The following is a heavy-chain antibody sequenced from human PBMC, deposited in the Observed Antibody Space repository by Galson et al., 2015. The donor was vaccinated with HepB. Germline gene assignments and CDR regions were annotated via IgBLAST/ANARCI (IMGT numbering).Heavy chain of an antibody. Sequence: SVKVSCKASGYTFTSYYMHWVRQAPGQGLEWMGIINPSGGSTSYAQKFQGRVTMTRDTSTSTVYMELSSLRSEDTAVYYCARAQAVYYGSGIFFDYWGQGTLVTVSS. CDR3: ARAQAVYYGSGIFFDY. V-gene: IGHV1-46*01. CDR1: GYTFTSYY. CDR2: INPSGGST. D-gene: IGHD3-10*01. J-gene: IGHJ4*02.